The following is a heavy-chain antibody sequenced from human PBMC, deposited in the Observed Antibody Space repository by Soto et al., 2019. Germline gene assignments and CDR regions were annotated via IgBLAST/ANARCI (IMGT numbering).Heavy chain of an antibody. CDR1: GYTFTSYG. D-gene: IGHD3-3*01. V-gene: IGHV1-18*01. Sequence: GSSVKGSCKASGYTFTSYGISWVRQAPGQGLEWMGWISAYNGNTNYAQKLQGRVTMTTDTSTSTAYMELRSLRSDDTAVYYCARTYYDFWSGYYPPGGWFDPWGQGTLVTVSS. CDR3: ARTYYDFWSGYYPPGGWFDP. CDR2: ISAYNGNT. J-gene: IGHJ5*02.